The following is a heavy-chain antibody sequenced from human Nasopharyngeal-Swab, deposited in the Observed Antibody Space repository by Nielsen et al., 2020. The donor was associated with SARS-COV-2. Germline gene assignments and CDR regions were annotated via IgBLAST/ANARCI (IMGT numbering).Heavy chain of an antibody. D-gene: IGHD3-10*01. V-gene: IGHV4-59*08. CDR2: IYYTGSI. CDR3: ARHFRGGDV. J-gene: IGHJ6*04. Sequence: SETLSLTCTVSGGSISPYYWGWIRQPPGKGLEWIGYIYYTGSINYNPSLKSRLTISVDRSKNQFSLRLSSVTAADTAVYYCARHFRGGDVWGNGTTVTVSS. CDR1: GGSISPYY.